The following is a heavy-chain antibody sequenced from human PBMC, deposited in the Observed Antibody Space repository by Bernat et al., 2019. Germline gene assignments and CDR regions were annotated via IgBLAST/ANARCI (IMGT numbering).Heavy chain of an antibody. V-gene: IGHV3-64*01. CDR3: ARDRGYTYTHGMDV. CDR1: GFSFSTYA. J-gene: IGHJ6*02. CDR2: ITGNGGST. D-gene: IGHD5-18*01. Sequence: EVQLVESGGGLVQPGGSLRLSCAASGFSFSTYAMYWVRQAPGKGLEYVSAITGNGGSTYYANSVKGRFTISRDNSKNTLYLQMGSLRTEDMAVYYCARDRGYTYTHGMDVWGQGTTVTVSS.